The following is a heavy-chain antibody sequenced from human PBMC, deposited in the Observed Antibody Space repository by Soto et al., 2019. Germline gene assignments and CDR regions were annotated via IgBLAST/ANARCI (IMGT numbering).Heavy chain of an antibody. CDR3: ARDNIPDYGDYGNYYYGMGV. D-gene: IGHD4-17*01. J-gene: IGHJ6*02. Sequence: VASVKVSCKASGYTFTSYAMHWVRQAPGQRLEWMGWINAGNGNTKYSQKFQGRVTITRDTSASTAYMELSSLRSEDTAVYYCARDNIPDYGDYGNYYYGMGVWGQGTTVTVSS. CDR1: GYTFTSYA. V-gene: IGHV1-3*01. CDR2: INAGNGNT.